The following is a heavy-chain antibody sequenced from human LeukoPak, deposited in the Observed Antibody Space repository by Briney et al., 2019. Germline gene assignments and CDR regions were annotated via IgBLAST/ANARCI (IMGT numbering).Heavy chain of an antibody. CDR3: ALSGYSSGWYRDH. CDR1: GGSFSGYY. V-gene: IGHV4-34*01. Sequence: SETLSLTCAVYGGSFSGYYWSWIRQPPGKGLEWIGEINHSGSTNYNPSLKSRVTISVDTSKNQISLKLSSVTAADTAVYYCALSGYSSGWYRDHWGQGTLVTVSS. D-gene: IGHD6-19*01. CDR2: INHSGST. J-gene: IGHJ4*02.